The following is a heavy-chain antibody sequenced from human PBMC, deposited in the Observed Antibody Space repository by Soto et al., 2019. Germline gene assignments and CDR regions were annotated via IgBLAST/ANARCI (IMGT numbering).Heavy chain of an antibody. J-gene: IGHJ1*01. CDR2: IIPVFGRL. CDR1: GGTFSSFG. V-gene: IGHV1-69*13. Sequence: SVKVSCKASGGTFSSFGISWVRQAPGQGLEWMGGIIPVFGRLNYAQRFRGRLTITADESTNTGYMELIDLRSEDTAVYYCAREGSGYNFWGQGTQVTVSS. CDR3: AREGSGYNF. D-gene: IGHD5-12*01.